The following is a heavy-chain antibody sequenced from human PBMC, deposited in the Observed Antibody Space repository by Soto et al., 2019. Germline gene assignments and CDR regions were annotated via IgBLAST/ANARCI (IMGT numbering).Heavy chain of an antibody. D-gene: IGHD3-3*01. J-gene: IGHJ4*02. Sequence: QVQLVESGGGVVQPGRSLRLSCAASGFTFSSYAMHWVRLAPGKGLEWVAVISYDGRNKYYADSVKGRFTISRDNSKNTLSLQMNSLRAEDTAVYDCAREIERLLGYWGQGTLVTVSS. CDR3: AREIERLLGY. V-gene: IGHV3-30*04. CDR1: GFTFSSYA. CDR2: ISYDGRNK.